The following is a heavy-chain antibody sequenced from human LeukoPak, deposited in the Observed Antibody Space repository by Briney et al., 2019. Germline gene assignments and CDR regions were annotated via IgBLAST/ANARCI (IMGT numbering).Heavy chain of an antibody. V-gene: IGHV3-7*03. J-gene: IGHJ4*02. CDR1: GFTFNNYW. D-gene: IGHD2-2*01. Sequence: GGSLRLSCAASGFTFNNYWMSWVRQAPGKGLEWVANIKQDGSEKYYVDSVKGRFTISRDNAKNSLYLQMNSLRAEDMALYYCAKGTCSSTSCYFDYWGQGTLVTVSS. CDR2: IKQDGSEK. CDR3: AKGTCSSTSCYFDY.